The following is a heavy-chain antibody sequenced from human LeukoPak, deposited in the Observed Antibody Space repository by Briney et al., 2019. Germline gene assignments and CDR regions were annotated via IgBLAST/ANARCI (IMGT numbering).Heavy chain of an antibody. Sequence: ASVKVSCMASGYIFTSYFMHWVRQAPGQGLEWMGMINPSGGGTLYPQKFQGRVTMTSDTSTNTVYMELSSLRSEDTAIYYCARDTVVISDTRGCDYWGQGTLVTVSS. D-gene: IGHD2-15*01. CDR1: GYIFTSYF. CDR2: INPSGGGT. J-gene: IGHJ4*02. CDR3: ARDTVVISDTRGCDY. V-gene: IGHV1-46*01.